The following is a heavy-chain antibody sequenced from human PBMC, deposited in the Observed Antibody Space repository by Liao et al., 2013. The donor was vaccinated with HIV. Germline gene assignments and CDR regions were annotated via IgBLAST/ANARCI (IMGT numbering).Heavy chain of an antibody. Sequence: QLQLQESGPGLVKPSETLSLTCTVSGVSISSYYWSWIRQPPGKGLEWIGFIYYSGSTNYNPSLKSRVTISVDTSKNHFSLKLSSVTAADTAVYYCARVDGDYRGGSWFDPWGQGTLVTVSS. J-gene: IGHJ5*02. D-gene: IGHD4-17*01. CDR3: ARVDGDYRGGSWFDP. CDR2: IYYSGST. CDR1: GVSISSYY. V-gene: IGHV4-59*01.